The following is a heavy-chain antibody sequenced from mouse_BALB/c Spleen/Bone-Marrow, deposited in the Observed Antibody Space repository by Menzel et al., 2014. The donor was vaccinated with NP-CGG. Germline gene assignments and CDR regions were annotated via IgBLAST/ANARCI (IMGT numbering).Heavy chain of an antibody. J-gene: IGHJ3*01. CDR1: GYTFTDYW. V-gene: IGHV1-69*01. Sequence: QVQLKQSGAELVMPGASVKMSCKASGYTFTDYWMHWVKQRPGQGLGWIGAIDTSDSYTSYNQKFKGKATLTVDESSSTAYMQLSSLTSEDSAVYYCARSDYRYDPFAYWGQGTLVTVSA. CDR3: ARSDYRYDPFAY. CDR2: IDTSDSYT. D-gene: IGHD2-14*01.